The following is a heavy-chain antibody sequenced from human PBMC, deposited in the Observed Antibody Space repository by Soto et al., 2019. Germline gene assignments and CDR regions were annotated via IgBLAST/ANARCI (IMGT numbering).Heavy chain of an antibody. CDR3: TTYSSSGYYYGMDV. J-gene: IGHJ6*02. Sequence: EVQLVESGGGLVKPGGSLRLSCEASGFTFSNAWMSWVRQAPGKGLEWVGRIKSKTDGGTTDYAAPVKGRFTISRDDSKNTLYLQMNSLKTEDTAVYYCTTYSSSGYYYGMDVWGQGTTVTVSS. CDR1: GFTFSNAW. D-gene: IGHD6-6*01. V-gene: IGHV3-15*01. CDR2: IKSKTDGGTT.